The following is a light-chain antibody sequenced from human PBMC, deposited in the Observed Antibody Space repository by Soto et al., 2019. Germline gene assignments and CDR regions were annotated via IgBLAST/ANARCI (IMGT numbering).Light chain of an antibody. J-gene: IGKJ1*01. CDR1: QSVSSS. V-gene: IGKV3-15*01. CDR3: QQYNNWPSWT. CDR2: GAS. Sequence: EIVMTQSPATLSVSPGERATLSCRASQSVSSSLAWYQQKPGQAPRLLIYGASTRATGIPARFSGSGSGTEFTLTISSLQSEDFAVYYCQQYNNWPSWTFGQGTKVDNK.